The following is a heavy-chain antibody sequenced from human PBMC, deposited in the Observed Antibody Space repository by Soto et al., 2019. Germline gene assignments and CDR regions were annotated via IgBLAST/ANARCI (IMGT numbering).Heavy chain of an antibody. D-gene: IGHD2-21*01. J-gene: IGHJ3*02. Sequence: EVQLVESGGGLVQPGGSLRLSCAASGFTFTSHWMSWVRQAPGKGLEWVAIVNPDESARYFVDSVKGRFTISRDNAKNSVFLQMNSLRVEDTAVYFCARGDRARGDALDIWGQGTVVTVSS. CDR1: GFTFTSHW. CDR3: ARGDRARGDALDI. CDR2: VNPDESAR. V-gene: IGHV3-7*03.